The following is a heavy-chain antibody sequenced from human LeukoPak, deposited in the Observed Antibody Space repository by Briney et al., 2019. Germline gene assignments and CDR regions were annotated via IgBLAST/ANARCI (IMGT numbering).Heavy chain of an antibody. Sequence: GGSLRLSCAASGFTFSSYGMHWVRQAPGKGLEWVAFIRYDGSNKYYADSVKGRFTISRDNSKNTLYLQMNSLRAEDTAVYYCAKVASRIYDILTGYSNDAFDIWGQGTMVTVSS. CDR2: IRYDGSNK. CDR1: GFTFSSYG. J-gene: IGHJ3*02. CDR3: AKVASRIYDILTGYSNDAFDI. V-gene: IGHV3-30*02. D-gene: IGHD3-9*01.